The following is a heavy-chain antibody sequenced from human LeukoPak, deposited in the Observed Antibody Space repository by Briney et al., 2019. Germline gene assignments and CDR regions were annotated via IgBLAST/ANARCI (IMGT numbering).Heavy chain of an antibody. D-gene: IGHD3-16*01. Sequence: SETLSLICGVSGGPFSGYYCNWIRQAPGKGLEWIGEITHNGTASSNPSLKSRVTISVGTSRSRFSLKLNSATAADTAVYYCVRGFLGLNGGIWGQGTTVTVSS. CDR1: GGPFSGYY. J-gene: IGHJ6*02. CDR3: VRGFLGLNGGI. V-gene: IGHV4-34*01. CDR2: ITHNGTA.